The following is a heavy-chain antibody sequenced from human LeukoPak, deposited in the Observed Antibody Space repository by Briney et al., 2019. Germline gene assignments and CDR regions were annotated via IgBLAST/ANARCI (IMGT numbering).Heavy chain of an antibody. CDR1: GGSISSYY. CDR2: IYYSGST. J-gene: IGHJ4*02. D-gene: IGHD3-10*01. Sequence: PSETLSLTCTVSGGSISSYYWSWIRQPPGRGLEWIGHIYYSGSTNYNPSLKSRVTISVDTSKNQFSLKLSSVTAADTAVYYCARASWGSGSLYFDYWGQGTLVTVSS. CDR3: ARASWGSGSLYFDY. V-gene: IGHV4-59*01.